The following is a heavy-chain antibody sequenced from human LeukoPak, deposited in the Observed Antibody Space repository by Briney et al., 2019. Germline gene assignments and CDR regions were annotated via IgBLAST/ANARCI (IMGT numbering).Heavy chain of an antibody. CDR3: ARAPNRVPQD. D-gene: IGHD1-14*01. CDR2: IYYSGST. CDR1: GGSISSYY. V-gene: IGHV4-59*01. J-gene: IGHJ4*02. Sequence: SETLSLTCTVSGGSISSYYWSWIRQPPGKGLEWIGYIYYSGSTNYNPSLKSRVTISVDTSKNQFSLKLSSVTAADTAVYYCARAPNRVPQDWGQGTLVTVSS.